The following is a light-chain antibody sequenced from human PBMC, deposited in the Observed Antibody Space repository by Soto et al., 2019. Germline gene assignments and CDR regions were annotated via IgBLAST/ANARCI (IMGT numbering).Light chain of an antibody. CDR1: TSNLGAGYD. Sequence: QSVLTQPPSVSGAPGQRVALSCTGNTSNLGAGYDVHWYQQLPGAAPKLVIFGNRNRPSGVPERFSGSKSGTSASLAITGLQAEDEADYYCQAYDYSLTASVFGGGTKLTVL. J-gene: IGLJ3*02. CDR3: QAYDYSLTASV. CDR2: GNR. V-gene: IGLV1-40*01.